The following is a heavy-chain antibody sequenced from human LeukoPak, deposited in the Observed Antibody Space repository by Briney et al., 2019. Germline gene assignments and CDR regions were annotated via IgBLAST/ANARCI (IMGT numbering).Heavy chain of an antibody. J-gene: IGHJ3*02. V-gene: IGHV4-61*01. CDR2: IYYSGST. Sequence: PSETLSLTCTVSGGSVSSGSYYWSWIRQPPGKGLEWIGYIYYSGSTNYNPSLKSRVTISVDTSKNQFSLKLSSVTAADTAVYYCARDRQATTAYDAFDIWGRGTMVTVSS. D-gene: IGHD4-17*01. CDR1: GGSVSSGSYY. CDR3: ARDRQATTAYDAFDI.